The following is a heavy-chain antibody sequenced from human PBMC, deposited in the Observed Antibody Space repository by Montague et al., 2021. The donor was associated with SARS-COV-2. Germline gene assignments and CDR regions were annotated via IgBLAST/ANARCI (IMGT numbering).Heavy chain of an antibody. D-gene: IGHD5-24*01. J-gene: IGHJ4*02. Sequence: SETLSLTCTVSGGSIGSSAYYWGWIRQPPGKGLEWIGRIYNSGNSFYNPSLKSRATISLDTSKNQFSLKLSSVTAADTAVYYCARESRDGYIFDAGDRTGFDYWGQGALVTVSS. V-gene: IGHV4-39*07. CDR2: IYNSGNS. CDR3: ARESRDGYIFDAGDRTGFDY. CDR1: GGSIGSSAYY.